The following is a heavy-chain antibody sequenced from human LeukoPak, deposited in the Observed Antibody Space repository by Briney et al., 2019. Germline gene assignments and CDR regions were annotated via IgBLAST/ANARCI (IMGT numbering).Heavy chain of an antibody. J-gene: IGHJ4*02. CDR2: ITTNDGNT. V-gene: IGHV3-23*01. Sequence: GGSLRLSCAASGFTFSSYTMSWVRQAPGKGLEWVSTITTNDGNTYYADSVKGRFTVSRDNSKNTLFLQMNSLRAEDTAVYYCAKDGGLWVSAHWGDSWGRGTQVTVSS. D-gene: IGHD7-27*01. CDR1: GFTFSSYT. CDR3: AKDGGLWVSAHWGDS.